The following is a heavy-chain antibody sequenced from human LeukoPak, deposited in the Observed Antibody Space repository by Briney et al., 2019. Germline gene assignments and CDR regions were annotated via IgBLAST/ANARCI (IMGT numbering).Heavy chain of an antibody. CDR3: ARRGWNTELFEY. V-gene: IGHV5-51*01. CDR1: GYRFTTYC. Sequence: GGSLKISCMGSGYRFTTYCVGWLRQMPGKGLGGMGTIYPDDSDTRYSPSFQGQVTISADKSISTAYLQWSSLKASDTAMYYCARRGWNTELFEYWGQGTLVTVSS. J-gene: IGHJ4*02. D-gene: IGHD1-1*01. CDR2: IYPDDSDT.